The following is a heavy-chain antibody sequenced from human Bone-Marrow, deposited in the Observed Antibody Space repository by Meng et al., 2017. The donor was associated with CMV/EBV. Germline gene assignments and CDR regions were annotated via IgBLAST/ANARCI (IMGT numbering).Heavy chain of an antibody. CDR2: ISSSSSNI. CDR3: ARETGGWSPAYDY. CDR1: GFTFSPYS. V-gene: IGHV3-48*04. J-gene: IGHJ4*02. Sequence: GESLKISCAASGFTFSPYSMNWVRQAPGKGLEWVSFISSSSSNIHYADSVKGRFTISRDNAKNSLYLQMNSLRAEDTAVYYCARETGGWSPAYDYWGQGTLVTVSS. D-gene: IGHD6-19*01.